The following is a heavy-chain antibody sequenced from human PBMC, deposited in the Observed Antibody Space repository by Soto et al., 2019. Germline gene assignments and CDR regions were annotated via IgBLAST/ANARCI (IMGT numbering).Heavy chain of an antibody. D-gene: IGHD6-13*01. CDR3: VRDSGAKLSSS. CDR2: IVPIYRTA. CDR1: GGTFSSYR. V-gene: IGHV1-69*13. Sequence: VKVSCKASGGTFSSYRINWVRQAPGQRLEWVGGIVPIYRTADYAQKFQGRVTITADESARTSYMELRSLKSQDTAVYYCVRDSGAKLSSSWGQGTLVTVSS. J-gene: IGHJ4*02.